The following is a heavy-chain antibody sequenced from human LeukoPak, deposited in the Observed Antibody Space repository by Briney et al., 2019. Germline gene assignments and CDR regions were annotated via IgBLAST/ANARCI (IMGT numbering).Heavy chain of an antibody. CDR1: GYTFTSYA. J-gene: IGHJ5*02. Sequence: GASVKVSCKASGYTFTSYAMHWVRQPPGQRLEWMGWIIAGNGNTKYSQKYQGRVTITRDTSASTAYMELRSLRSEDTAVYYCARAFGSSGWSNWFDPWGQGTLVTVSS. CDR2: IIAGNGNT. D-gene: IGHD6-19*01. CDR3: ARAFGSSGWSNWFDP. V-gene: IGHV1-3*01.